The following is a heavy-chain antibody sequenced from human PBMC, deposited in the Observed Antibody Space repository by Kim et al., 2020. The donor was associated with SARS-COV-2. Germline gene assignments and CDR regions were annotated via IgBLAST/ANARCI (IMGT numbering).Heavy chain of an antibody. V-gene: IGHV3-13*01. Sequence: YPGAVKGRFTITSENAKNSLYLQMNSLGAGDTAVYYCARGHRGFDAVDIWGQGTMVTVSS. CDR3: ARGHRGFDAVDI. J-gene: IGHJ3*02. D-gene: IGHD5-12*01.